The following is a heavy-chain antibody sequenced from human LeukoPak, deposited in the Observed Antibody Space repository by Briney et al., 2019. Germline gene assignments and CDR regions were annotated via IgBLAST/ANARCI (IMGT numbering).Heavy chain of an antibody. CDR1: GGSISSSSYC. Sequence: PSETLSLTCTVSGGSISSSSYCWGWIRQPPGKGLEWIGSIYYSGSTYYNPSLKSRVTISVDTSKNQFSLKLSSVTAADTAVYYCARCSYSSGWYSGFRCYWGQGTLVTVSS. V-gene: IGHV4-39*01. D-gene: IGHD6-19*01. CDR3: ARCSYSSGWYSGFRCY. J-gene: IGHJ4*02. CDR2: IYYSGST.